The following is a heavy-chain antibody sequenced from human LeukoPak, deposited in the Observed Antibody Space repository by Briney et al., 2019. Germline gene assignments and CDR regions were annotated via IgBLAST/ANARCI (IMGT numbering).Heavy chain of an antibody. D-gene: IGHD2-21*01. CDR2: ISGSGGRT. CDR1: GFTFSSYA. Sequence: PGGSLRLSCAASGFTFSSYAMSWVRQAPGKGLEWVSAISGSGGRTYYADSVKGRFTISRDNSKNTLYLQMNSLRAEDTAVYYCAKGVIPGDTYYYYYGMDVWGQGTTVTVSS. J-gene: IGHJ6*02. V-gene: IGHV3-23*01. CDR3: AKGVIPGDTYYYYYGMDV.